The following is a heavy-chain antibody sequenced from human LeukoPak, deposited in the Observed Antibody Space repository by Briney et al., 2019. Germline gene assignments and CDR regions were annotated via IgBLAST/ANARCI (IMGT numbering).Heavy chain of an antibody. D-gene: IGHD2-2*01. CDR3: ARAGRYCSSTSCYHFDY. CDR1: GGTFSSYA. V-gene: IGHV1-2*02. CDR2: INPNSGGT. J-gene: IGHJ4*02. Sequence: ASVKVSCKASGGTFSSYAISWVRQAPGQGLEWMGWINPNSGGTNYAQKFQGRVTMTRDTSISTAYMELSRLRSDDTAVYYCARAGRYCSSTSCYHFDYWGQGTLVTVSS.